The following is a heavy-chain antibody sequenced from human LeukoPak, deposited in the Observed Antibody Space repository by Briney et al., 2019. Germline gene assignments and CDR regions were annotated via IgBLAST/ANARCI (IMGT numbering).Heavy chain of an antibody. D-gene: IGHD4-11*01. CDR3: AKVYHDYSFDY. CDR2: IYPGDSDT. CDR1: GYSFTSNW. V-gene: IGHV5-51*01. J-gene: IGHJ4*02. Sequence: GESLKISFKGSGYSFTSNWIGWVRQMPGKGLEWMGIIYPGDSDTRYSPSFQGQVTISVDKSITTAYLQWTSLKASDTAMYYCAKVYHDYSFDYWGQGTLVTVSS.